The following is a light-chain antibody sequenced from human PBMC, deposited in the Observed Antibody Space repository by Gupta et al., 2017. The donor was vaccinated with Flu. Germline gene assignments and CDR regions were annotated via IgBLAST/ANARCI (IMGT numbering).Light chain of an antibody. CDR3: AAWDDGLSGPV. CDR1: ISNVGRNF. Sequence: QSVVTQTPSVSGTPGQRVIISCSGSISNVGRNFVHWYQRVSGTAPSLLIHGDHQRPSGVPDRFSGSKSGTSASLAISGLRSEDEADYYCAAWDDGLSGPVFGGGTKVTVL. CDR2: GDH. J-gene: IGLJ3*02. V-gene: IGLV1-47*01.